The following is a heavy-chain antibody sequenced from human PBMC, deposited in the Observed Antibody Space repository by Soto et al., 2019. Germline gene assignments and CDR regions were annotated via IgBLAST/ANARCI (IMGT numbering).Heavy chain of an antibody. CDR2: IYYIAGP. Sequence: SETLSLTCSVSGDSVSNGDYSWSWIRQPPGKGLEWIGYIYYIAGPYYNPSLQSRVTISMDTSKNQVSLKLTSVTAADTAVYFCARLRSSYAGSYYGGGFFDHWGRGAPVTVSS. J-gene: IGHJ4*02. CDR3: ARLRSSYAGSYYGGGFFDH. CDR1: GDSVSNGDYS. V-gene: IGHV4-30-4*01. D-gene: IGHD4-4*01.